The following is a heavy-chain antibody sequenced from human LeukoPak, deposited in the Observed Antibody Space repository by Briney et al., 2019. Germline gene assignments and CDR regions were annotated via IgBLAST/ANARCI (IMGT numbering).Heavy chain of an antibody. D-gene: IGHD7-27*01. V-gene: IGHV3-73*01. Sequence: GGSLKLSCAASGFRFSTSTLHWVRQASGKGLEWVGRISGEPNTYETTYAASVKGRFTISRDDSKNTLYLQMNSLRAEDTAVYYCAKGLANWGSRAYYFDYWGQGTLVTVSS. CDR3: AKGLANWGSRAYYFDY. J-gene: IGHJ4*02. CDR1: GFRFSTST. CDR2: ISGEPNTYET.